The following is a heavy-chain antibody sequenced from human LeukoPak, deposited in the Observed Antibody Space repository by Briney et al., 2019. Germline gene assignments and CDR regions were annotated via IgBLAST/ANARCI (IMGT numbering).Heavy chain of an antibody. D-gene: IGHD3-3*01. CDR1: GGSFSGYY. CDR2: INHSGST. V-gene: IGHV4-34*01. CDR3: ARHYTSAMAYFDY. Sequence: PSETLSLTCAVYGGSFSGYYWSWIRQPPGKGLEWIGEINHSGSTNYNASLKSRVTISVDTSKNQFSLKLSSVTAADTAVYYCARHYTSAMAYFDYWGQGTLVTVSS. J-gene: IGHJ4*02.